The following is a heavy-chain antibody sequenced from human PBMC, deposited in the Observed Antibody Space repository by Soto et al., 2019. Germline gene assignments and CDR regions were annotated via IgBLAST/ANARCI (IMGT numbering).Heavy chain of an antibody. J-gene: IGHJ6*02. Sequence: QVQLVESGGGVVQPGRSLTLSCAASGFTFRNYAMHWVRQATGKGLEWVATISYDGDNNYYTDSVKGPFTISRDNSKNTLYLQMNSLRPEDTAVYYCARPWGQLSTYYYGMDTWGQGTTVTVSS. CDR3: ARPWGQLSTYYYGMDT. CDR1: GFTFRNYA. V-gene: IGHV3-30-3*01. CDR2: ISYDGDNN. D-gene: IGHD7-27*01.